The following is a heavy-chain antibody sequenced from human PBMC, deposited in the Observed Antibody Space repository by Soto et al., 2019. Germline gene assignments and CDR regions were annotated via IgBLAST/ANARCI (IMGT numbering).Heavy chain of an antibody. Sequence: ASVKVSCKASGYTFTSYGISWVRQAPGQGLEWMGRISAYNGNTNYAQKLQGRVTMTTDTSTSTAYMELRSLRSDDTAVYYCARAYMVRGVMEELDWFDPWGQGTLVTVSS. CDR3: ARAYMVRGVMEELDWFDP. J-gene: IGHJ5*02. D-gene: IGHD3-10*01. V-gene: IGHV1-18*04. CDR1: GYTFTSYG. CDR2: ISAYNGNT.